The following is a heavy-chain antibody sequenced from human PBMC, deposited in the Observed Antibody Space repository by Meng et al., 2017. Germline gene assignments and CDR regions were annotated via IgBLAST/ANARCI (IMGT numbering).Heavy chain of an antibody. CDR2: INHSGST. CDR3: ARVPTYYYDSSGYYLFDY. D-gene: IGHD3-22*01. V-gene: IGHV4-34*01. CDR1: GGSFSGYY. J-gene: IGHJ4*02. Sequence: QGRLQQWGAGLLKPSETLSLTCAVYGGSFSGYYWSWIRQPPGKGLEWIGEINHSGSTNYNPSLKSRVTISVDTSKNQFSLKLSSVTAADTAVYYCARVPTYYYDSSGYYLFDYWGQGTLVTASS.